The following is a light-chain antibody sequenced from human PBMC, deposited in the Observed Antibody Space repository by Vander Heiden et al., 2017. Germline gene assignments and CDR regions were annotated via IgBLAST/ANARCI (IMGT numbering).Light chain of an antibody. V-gene: IGKV1-5*03. J-gene: IGKJ5*01. CDR3: QHDNSYPIT. CDR2: KAS. Sequence: DIQMTQSPSTLSASVGDRVTITCRASQSISNWLVWYQQKPGKAPKLLIYKASTLESGVPSRFSGSASGTEFTLTISSLQPDDFATYYCQHDNSYPITFGQGTRLEIK. CDR1: QSISNW.